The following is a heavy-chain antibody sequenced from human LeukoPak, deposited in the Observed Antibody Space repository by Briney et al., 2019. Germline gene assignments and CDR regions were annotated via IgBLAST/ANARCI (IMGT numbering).Heavy chain of an antibody. CDR2: IIGSGGTT. CDR1: GFTVSSNY. CDR3: ARDLNWGAFDI. J-gene: IGHJ3*02. Sequence: GGSLRLSCAASGFTVSSNYMSWVRQAPGKGLEWVSGIIGSGGTTYTADSVKGRLTISRDNSKNTLYLQMNSLRAEDTAVYYCARDLNWGAFDIRGQGTMVSVSS. V-gene: IGHV3-23*01. D-gene: IGHD7-27*01.